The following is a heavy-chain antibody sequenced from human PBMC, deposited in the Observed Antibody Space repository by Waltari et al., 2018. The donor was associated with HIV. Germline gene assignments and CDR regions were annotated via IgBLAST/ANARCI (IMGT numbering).Heavy chain of an antibody. J-gene: IGHJ5*02. D-gene: IGHD3-22*01. Sequence: QIQLVQSVAEVQTPEASVQASCKASGYPFRDYGISWGRQAPGQGLEWMGWISGLSEERRNYAQKFQGRVTLSTDTSTTTAYMELRSLRSDDTAIYYCARGSLLRNWLDPWGQGTLVTVSS. CDR1: GYPFRDYG. V-gene: IGHV1-18*04. CDR2: ISGLSEERR. CDR3: ARGSLLRNWLDP.